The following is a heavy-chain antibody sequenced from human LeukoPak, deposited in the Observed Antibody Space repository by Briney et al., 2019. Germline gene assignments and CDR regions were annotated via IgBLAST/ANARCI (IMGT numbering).Heavy chain of an antibody. Sequence: GASVKVSCKASGGTFSSYAISWVRQAPGQGLEWMGGIIPIFGTANYAQKFQGRVTITADKSTSTAYMELSSLRSEDTAVYYCARGDIHGSGSPHGGSYYYYYGMDVWGKGTTVTVSS. CDR1: GGTFSSYA. V-gene: IGHV1-69*06. CDR2: IIPIFGTA. D-gene: IGHD3-10*01. CDR3: ARGDIHGSGSPHGGSYYYYYGMDV. J-gene: IGHJ6*04.